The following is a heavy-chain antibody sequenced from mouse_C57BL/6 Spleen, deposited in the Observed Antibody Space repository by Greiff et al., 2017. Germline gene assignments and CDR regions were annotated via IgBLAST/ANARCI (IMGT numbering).Heavy chain of an antibody. D-gene: IGHD2-4*01. CDR1: GFTFSSYG. CDR3: ARHDDYDVGAWFAY. J-gene: IGHJ3*01. Sequence: EVQGVESGGDLVKPGGSLKLSCAASGFTFSSYGMSWVRQTPDKRLEWVATISSGGSYTYYPDSVKGRFTISRDNAKNTLYLQMSSLKSEDTAMYYCARHDDYDVGAWFAYWGQGTLVTVSA. V-gene: IGHV5-6*01. CDR2: ISSGGSYT.